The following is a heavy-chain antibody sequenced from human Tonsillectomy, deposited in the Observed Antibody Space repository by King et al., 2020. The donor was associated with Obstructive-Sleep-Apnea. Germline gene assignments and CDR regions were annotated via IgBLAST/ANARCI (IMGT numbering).Heavy chain of an antibody. CDR3: AKDIKYDILTGYCDY. CDR2: ISWNSGSV. V-gene: IGHV3-9*01. Sequence: VQLVESGGGLVQPGRSLRLSCAASGFTFDDYAMHWVRQAPGKGLEWVSGISWNSGSVGYADSVKGRFTISRDNAKNSLYLQMNSLRAEDTALYFCAKDIKYDILTGYCDYWGQGTLVTVSS. CDR1: GFTFDDYA. D-gene: IGHD3-9*01. J-gene: IGHJ4*02.